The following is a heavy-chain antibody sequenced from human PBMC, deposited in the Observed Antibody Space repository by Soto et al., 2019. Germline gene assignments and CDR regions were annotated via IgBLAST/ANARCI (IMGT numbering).Heavy chain of an antibody. Sequence: ASVKVSCKASGYTFTGYYVHWVREAPGQGLEWMGWINPETGGTSYAQKFQGRVTLSRDTSINTAYLELSSLRFDDAAVYFCARERFQVISDGMDFWCQGTTVTVFS. D-gene: IGHD2-21*01. CDR1: GYTFTGYY. V-gene: IGHV1-2*02. CDR3: ARERFQVISDGMDF. CDR2: INPETGGT. J-gene: IGHJ6*02.